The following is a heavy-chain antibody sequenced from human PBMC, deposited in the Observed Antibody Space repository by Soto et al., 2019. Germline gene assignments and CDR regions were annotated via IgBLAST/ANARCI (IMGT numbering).Heavy chain of an antibody. D-gene: IGHD3-3*01. Sequence: GSLRLSCAASGFTFSSYSMNWVRQAPGKGLEWVSSISSSSSYIYYADSVKGRFTISRDNAKNSLYLQMNSLRAEDTAVYYCARDPEYDFWSGYTHPDYWGQGTLVTVS. CDR3: ARDPEYDFWSGYTHPDY. V-gene: IGHV3-21*01. CDR2: ISSSSSYI. J-gene: IGHJ4*02. CDR1: GFTFSSYS.